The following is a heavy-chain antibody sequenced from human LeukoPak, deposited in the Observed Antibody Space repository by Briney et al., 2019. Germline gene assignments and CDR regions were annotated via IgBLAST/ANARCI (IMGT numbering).Heavy chain of an antibody. V-gene: IGHV3-23*01. Sequence: PGGSLILSCVASGFSFSSYAMSWVRQAPGKGMEWVSFITGNGDTTYYTASVRGRFTISRDNSRNTLYLQMDSLRAEDTAVYYCAREAYSSDWYGTDYWGQGTLVTVSA. CDR3: AREAYSSDWYGTDY. CDR2: ITGNGDTT. J-gene: IGHJ4*02. CDR1: GFSFSSYA. D-gene: IGHD6-13*01.